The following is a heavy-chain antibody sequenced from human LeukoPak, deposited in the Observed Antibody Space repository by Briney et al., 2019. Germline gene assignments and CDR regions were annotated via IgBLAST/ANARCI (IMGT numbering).Heavy chain of an antibody. CDR3: ARMSGPRLPGY. CDR2: ISNNGGYT. Sequence: GGSLRLSCAASGFTFSSSAMSWVRQAPGKGLEWVSAISNNGGYTYYADSVQGRFTISRDNSKSTLCLQMNRLRAEDTAVYYCARMSGPRLPGYWGQGTLVTVSS. J-gene: IGHJ4*02. CDR1: GFTFSSSA. D-gene: IGHD3-3*01. V-gene: IGHV3-23*01.